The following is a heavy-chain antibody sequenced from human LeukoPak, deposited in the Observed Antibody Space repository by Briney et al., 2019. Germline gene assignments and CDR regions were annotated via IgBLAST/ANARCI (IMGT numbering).Heavy chain of an antibody. V-gene: IGHV3-74*01. D-gene: IGHD5-12*01. Sequence: GGSLRLSCAASGFTFSSYAMSWVRQAPGKGLLWVSRINTDGSGTNYADSVRGRFTISRDNAKNSLYLQMNSLRAEDTAVYYCAREEGLDYWGQGTLVTVSS. CDR3: AREEGLDY. CDR2: INTDGSGT. J-gene: IGHJ4*02. CDR1: GFTFSSYA.